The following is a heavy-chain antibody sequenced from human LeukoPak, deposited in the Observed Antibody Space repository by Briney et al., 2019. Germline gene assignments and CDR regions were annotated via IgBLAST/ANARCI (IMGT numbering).Heavy chain of an antibody. CDR3: ARETAYAFDI. D-gene: IGHD2-21*01. Sequence: PGGSLRLSCAASGFTFRDYYMTWIRQAPGKGLEWVSYISSSGSNRYYADSVKGRFTISRDNAKNSLYLQMNSLRAEDTAVYYCARETAYAFDIWGQGTMVTVSS. V-gene: IGHV3-11*01. CDR2: ISSSGSNR. J-gene: IGHJ3*02. CDR1: GFTFRDYY.